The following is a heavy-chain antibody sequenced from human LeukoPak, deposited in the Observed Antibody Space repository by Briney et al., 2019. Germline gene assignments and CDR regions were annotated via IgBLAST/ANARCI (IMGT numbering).Heavy chain of an antibody. CDR2: ISSSSSYI. CDR3: AKDLGSRCTNGVCYRPFDY. Sequence: PGGSLRLSCAASGFTFSSYSMNWVRQAPGKGLEWVSSISSSSSYIYYADSVKGRFTISRDNSKNTLYLQMNSLRAEDTAVYYCAKDLGSRCTNGVCYRPFDYWGQGTLVTVSS. V-gene: IGHV3-21*04. J-gene: IGHJ4*02. D-gene: IGHD2-8*01. CDR1: GFTFSSYS.